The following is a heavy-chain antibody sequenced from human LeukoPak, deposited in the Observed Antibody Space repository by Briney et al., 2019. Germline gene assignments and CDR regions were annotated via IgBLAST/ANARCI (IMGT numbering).Heavy chain of an antibody. CDR1: GFIFSGYA. CDR2: IRFDANHK. V-gene: IGHV3-30*02. CDR3: STDDAFDV. Sequence: GGSLRLSCAASGFIFSGYAMHWVRQAPGKGLEWVAFIRFDANHKYYTDSVKGRFTISRDNSKNILYLQMNSLRAEDTAIYYCSTDDAFDVWGQGTMVTVSS. J-gene: IGHJ3*01.